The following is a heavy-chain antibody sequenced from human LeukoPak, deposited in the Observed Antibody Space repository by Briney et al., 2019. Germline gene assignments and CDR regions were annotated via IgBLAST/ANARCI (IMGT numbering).Heavy chain of an antibody. CDR2: IYYSGST. J-gene: IGHJ4*02. Sequence: PSETLSLTCTVSGGSISSYYWSWIRQPPGKGLEWIGYIYYSGSTNYNPSLKSRVTISVDTSKNQFSLKLSSVTAADTAVYYCARGQFRRYCRSTSCYASYYFDYWGQGTLVTVSS. CDR3: ARGQFRRYCRSTSCYASYYFDY. V-gene: IGHV4-59*01. CDR1: GGSISSYY. D-gene: IGHD2-2*01.